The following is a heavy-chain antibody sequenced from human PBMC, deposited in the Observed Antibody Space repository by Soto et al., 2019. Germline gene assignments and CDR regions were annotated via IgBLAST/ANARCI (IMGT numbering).Heavy chain of an antibody. CDR1: GFTFSSYA. Sequence: EVQLLESGGGLVKPGGSLRLSCAASGFTFSSYAMRWVRQAPVKGLEWVSAISGSGGSTYYADSVKGRFTISRDNSKNTLYLQRNRLRDDETAVYYGASRGSVSYFDYWGEGTQVTVAS. CDR2: ISGSGGST. D-gene: IGHD3-10*01. V-gene: IGHV3-23*01. J-gene: IGHJ4*02. CDR3: ASRGSVSYFDY.